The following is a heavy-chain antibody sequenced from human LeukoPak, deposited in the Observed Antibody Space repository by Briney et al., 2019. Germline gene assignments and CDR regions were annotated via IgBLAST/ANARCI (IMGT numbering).Heavy chain of an antibody. V-gene: IGHV5-51*01. J-gene: IGHJ4*02. Sequence: GESLKICCKGCGYSFTSYWIGLVRPMPGKVVGLVGMNYPGDSDTRYSPSFQGQVTISADKSISTAYLQWSSLKASGTAMYYCARWGDVRGVTMFHYWGQGTLVTVSS. D-gene: IGHD3-10*02. CDR2: NYPGDSDT. CDR3: ARWGDVRGVTMFHY. CDR1: GYSFTSYW.